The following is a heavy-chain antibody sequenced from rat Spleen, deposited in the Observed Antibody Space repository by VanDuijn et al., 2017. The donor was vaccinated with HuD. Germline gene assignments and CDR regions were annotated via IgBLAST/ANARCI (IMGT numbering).Heavy chain of an antibody. J-gene: IGHJ2*01. D-gene: IGHD1-4*01. CDR1: GFSLTSNG. CDR3: TRERVPGFAFYFDY. V-gene: IGHV2S8*01. Sequence: QVQLKESGPGLMQPSQTLSVICIVSGFSLTSNGVSWVRQPPGKSLEWIAAISSDGNSYYNSGLKSRLSISRDTSTRQVFLKMNSLQTEDTAIYFCTRERVPGFAFYFDYWGQGVMV. CDR2: ISSDGNS.